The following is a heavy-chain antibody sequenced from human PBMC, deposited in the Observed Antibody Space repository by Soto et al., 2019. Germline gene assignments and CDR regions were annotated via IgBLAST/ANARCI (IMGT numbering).Heavy chain of an antibody. CDR3: XXXXXXXXXXXXXXXXXX. V-gene: IGHV2-5*02. CDR2: IYWDDDK. J-gene: IGHJ4*02. CDR1: GFSLSTSGVG. Sequence: QITLKESGPTLVKPTQTLTLTCTFSGFSLSTSGVGVGWIRQPPGKALEWLALIYWDDDKRYSPSLKSRLTITKDTSKNQVVLTMTNMDPVDTATXXXXXXXXXXXXXXXXXXXXXXGQGTLVTVSS.